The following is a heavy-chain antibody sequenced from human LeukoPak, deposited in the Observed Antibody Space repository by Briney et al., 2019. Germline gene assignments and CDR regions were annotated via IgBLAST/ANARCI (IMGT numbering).Heavy chain of an antibody. CDR1: GGTFSSYA. J-gene: IGHJ3*02. CDR3: ARDRESGGIRDAFDI. D-gene: IGHD4-23*01. Sequence: GASVKVSCKASGGTFSSYAISWVRQAPGQGLEWMGGIIPIFGTANYAQKFQGRVTITADESTSTAYMELSSLRSEDTAVYYCARDRESGGIRDAFDIWGQGTMVTVSS. CDR2: IIPIFGTA. V-gene: IGHV1-69*13.